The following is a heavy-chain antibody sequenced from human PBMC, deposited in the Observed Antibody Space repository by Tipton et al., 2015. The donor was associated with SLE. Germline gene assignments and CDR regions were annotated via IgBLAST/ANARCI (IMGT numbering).Heavy chain of an antibody. V-gene: IGHV4-39*07. CDR1: GDSITATNYY. J-gene: IGHJ4*02. Sequence: TLSLTCTVSGDSITATNYYWGWIRQSPGKGLQWIGSIHYSGRTHYTPSLKSRVTISLDTTKNQFSLSLSSVTAADTAVYFCARESCNVGNCYFDYWGRGTLVTVSS. CDR3: ARESCNVGNCYFDY. CDR2: IHYSGRT. D-gene: IGHD2-15*01.